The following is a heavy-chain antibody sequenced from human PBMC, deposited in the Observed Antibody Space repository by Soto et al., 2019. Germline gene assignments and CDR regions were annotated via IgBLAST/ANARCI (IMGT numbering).Heavy chain of an antibody. Sequence: EVHLLESGGGLVQPGGSLKLSCAASGFTFNNYAMSWVRQAPGKGLEWVSAISASGGGTYYADSVKGRSIISRDNSMNTLYLQMNSLRAEDTAVYYCTKHIGGYWGQGTPVTVSS. V-gene: IGHV3-23*01. D-gene: IGHD3-10*01. CDR2: ISASGGGT. CDR1: GFTFNNYA. CDR3: TKHIGGY. J-gene: IGHJ4*02.